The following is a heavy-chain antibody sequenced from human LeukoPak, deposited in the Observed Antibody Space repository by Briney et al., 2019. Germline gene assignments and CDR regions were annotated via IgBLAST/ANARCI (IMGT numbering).Heavy chain of an antibody. V-gene: IGHV4-30-2*01. CDR1: GGSISSGGYY. Sequence: SETLSLTCTVSGGSISSGGYYWSWIRQPPGKGLEWIGYIYHSGSTYYNPSLKSRVTISVDRSKNQFSLKLSSVTAADTAVYYCARATYYYDSSGYLGEYYFDYWGQGTLVTVSS. D-gene: IGHD3-22*01. J-gene: IGHJ4*02. CDR2: IYHSGST. CDR3: ARATYYYDSSGYLGEYYFDY.